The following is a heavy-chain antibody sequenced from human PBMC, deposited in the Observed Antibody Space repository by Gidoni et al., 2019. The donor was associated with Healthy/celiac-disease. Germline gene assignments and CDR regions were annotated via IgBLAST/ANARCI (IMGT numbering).Heavy chain of an antibody. Sequence: VVQPGRSLRLSCAASGFTLSRYGMHWVRQAPGKGLEWVAVIWYDGSNKYYADSVKGRFTISRDNSKDTLYLQMNSLRAEDTAVYYCARDLSSSSFYYGMDVWGRGTTVTVSS. D-gene: IGHD6-6*01. CDR3: ARDLSSSSFYYGMDV. CDR1: GFTLSRYG. V-gene: IGHV3-33*01. J-gene: IGHJ6*02. CDR2: IWYDGSNK.